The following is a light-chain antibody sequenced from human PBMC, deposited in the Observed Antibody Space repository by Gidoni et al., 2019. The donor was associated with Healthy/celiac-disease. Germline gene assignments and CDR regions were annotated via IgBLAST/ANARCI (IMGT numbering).Light chain of an antibody. V-gene: IGKV1-39*01. CDR3: QQSYSTLWT. J-gene: IGKJ1*01. Sequence: DIQLTQSPSSLSASVGDRATIACRASQSISSYLNWYQQKPGKAPKLLIYAASSLQSGVPSRFSGSGSGTDFTLTISSLQSEDFATYYCQQSYSTLWTFGQGTKVEIK. CDR2: AAS. CDR1: QSISSY.